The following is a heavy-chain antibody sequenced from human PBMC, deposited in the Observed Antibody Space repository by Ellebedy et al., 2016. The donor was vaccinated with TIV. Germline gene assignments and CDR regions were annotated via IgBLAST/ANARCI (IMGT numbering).Heavy chain of an antibody. Sequence: SVKVSXKASRGTFSSYAISWVRQAPGQGLEWMGMIIPIFGTANYAQKFQGRVTITADESTSTAYMELSSLRSEDTAMYYCAREGGAVSYFDYWGQGTLVTVSS. V-gene: IGHV1-69*13. J-gene: IGHJ4*02. CDR2: IIPIFGTA. D-gene: IGHD3-16*01. CDR3: AREGGAVSYFDY. CDR1: RGTFSSYA.